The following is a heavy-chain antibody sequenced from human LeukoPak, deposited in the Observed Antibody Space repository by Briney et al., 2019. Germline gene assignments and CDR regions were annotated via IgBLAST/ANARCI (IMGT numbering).Heavy chain of an antibody. D-gene: IGHD6-19*01. J-gene: IGHJ4*02. V-gene: IGHV3-23*01. CDR2: ISGSGGSA. CDR3: AKAPIAVAATPDY. CDR1: GFTFSSYA. Sequence: PGGSLRLSCAASGFTFSSYAMSWVRQAPGKGLEWVSAISGSGGSAYYADSVRGRFTISRDNSKNTLYLQMNSLRAEDTAVYYCAKAPIAVAATPDYWGQGTLVTVSS.